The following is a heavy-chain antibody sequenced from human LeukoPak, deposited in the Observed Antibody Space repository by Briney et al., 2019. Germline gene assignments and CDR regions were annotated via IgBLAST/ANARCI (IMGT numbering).Heavy chain of an antibody. D-gene: IGHD3-22*01. J-gene: IGHJ5*02. CDR2: ISNDGGGT. CDR3: AKGSSGYFADL. CDR1: GITLSNYG. Sequence: PGGSLRLSCAVSGITLSNYGMSWVRQAPGKGLEWVAAISNDGGGTMYAAFVEGRFTISRDNPKNTLFLQMNSLRAEDTALYYCAKGSSGYFADLWGQGTLVTVSS. V-gene: IGHV3-23*01.